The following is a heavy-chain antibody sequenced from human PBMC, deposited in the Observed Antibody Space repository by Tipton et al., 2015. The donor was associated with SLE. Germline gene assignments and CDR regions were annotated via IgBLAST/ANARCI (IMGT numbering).Heavy chain of an antibody. CDR2: IYYSGST. J-gene: IGHJ6*03. D-gene: IGHD1-1*01. Sequence: TLSLTCSVSGDYISGYYWSWIRQPPGKGLEWIGCIYYSGSTNYNPSLKSRVTISVDTSKNQFSLKLSSVTAADTAVYYCARGKLPGWYYYYYMDVWGKGTTVTVSS. CDR1: GDYISGYY. V-gene: IGHV4-59*01. CDR3: ARGKLPGWYYYYYMDV.